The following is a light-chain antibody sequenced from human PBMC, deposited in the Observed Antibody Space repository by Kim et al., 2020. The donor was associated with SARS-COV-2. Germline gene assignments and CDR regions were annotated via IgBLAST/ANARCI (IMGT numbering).Light chain of an antibody. CDR1: HTVRIS. V-gene: IGKV3-11*01. CDR3: QQRGSWPPALT. CDR2: DAA. Sequence: ESAPLSCRASHTVRISLAWYQQTPGQAPRLLIYDAAMRAAGIPDRFSGSGSGTDFTLTIGSLAPEDFAIYYCQQRGSWPPALTFGGGTKLEIK. J-gene: IGKJ4*01.